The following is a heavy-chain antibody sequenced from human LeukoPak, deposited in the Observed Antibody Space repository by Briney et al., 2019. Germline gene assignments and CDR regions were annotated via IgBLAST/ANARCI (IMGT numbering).Heavy chain of an antibody. CDR2: ITGSSSYI. Sequence: KAGGSLRLSCAASGFTFSSYSMNWVRQAPGKGLEWVSSITGSSSYIHYADSVKGRFTISRDNAKNSLYLQMNSLRAEDTAVYYCARDMGELGLGYWGQGTLVTVSS. CDR3: ARDMGELGLGY. V-gene: IGHV3-21*01. CDR1: GFTFSSYS. D-gene: IGHD3-16*01. J-gene: IGHJ4*02.